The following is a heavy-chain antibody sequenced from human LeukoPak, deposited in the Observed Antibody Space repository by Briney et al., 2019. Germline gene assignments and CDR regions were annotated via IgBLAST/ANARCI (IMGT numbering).Heavy chain of an antibody. J-gene: IGHJ4*02. CDR2: INPNTGGT. Sequence: ASVKVSRKASGYTFTAYYIHWVRQAPGQGLEWMGWINPNTGGTNFAQRFQGRVTMTRDTSINTAYMELSSLRSDDTAMYYCAREGAPQLSSYFDHWGQGTLVTVSS. CDR3: AREGAPQLSSYFDH. V-gene: IGHV1-2*02. CDR1: GYTFTAYY. D-gene: IGHD1-1*01.